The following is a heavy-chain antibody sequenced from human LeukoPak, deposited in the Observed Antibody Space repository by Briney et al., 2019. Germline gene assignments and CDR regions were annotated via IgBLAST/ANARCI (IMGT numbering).Heavy chain of an antibody. CDR3: ARWYCSSPNCHSYYYGMDV. J-gene: IGHJ6*02. Sequence: GGSLRLSCAASGFTFTSYAMSWVRQAPGKGLEWVSVISGSGGSTYYADSVKGRFTMSRDNSKNTLYLEMNSLRAEDTAVYYCARWYCSSPNCHSYYYGMDVWGQGTTVTVSS. CDR1: GFTFTSYA. CDR2: ISGSGGST. D-gene: IGHD2-2*01. V-gene: IGHV3-23*01.